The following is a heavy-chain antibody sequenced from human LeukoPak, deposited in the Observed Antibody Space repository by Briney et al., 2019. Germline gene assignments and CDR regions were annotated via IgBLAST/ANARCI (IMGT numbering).Heavy chain of an antibody. CDR2: TSYDGGKK. J-gene: IGHJ3*02. CDR1: RFTFGRYA. D-gene: IGHD5-18*01. V-gene: IGHV3-30*18. Sequence: GGSLTLSCATYRFTFGRYALVWVRQAPGKGLEWVALTSYDGGKKYYADSVKGRFTISRDNSKNTLYLQMNSLIPDDTAVYYCAKGRQQWWTFDALDIWGQGTMVTVSS. CDR3: AKGRQQWWTFDALDI.